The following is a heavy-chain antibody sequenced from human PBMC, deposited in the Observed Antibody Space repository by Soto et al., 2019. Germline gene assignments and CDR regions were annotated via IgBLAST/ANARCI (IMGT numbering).Heavy chain of an antibody. V-gene: IGHV4-34*01. Sequence: SETLSLTCAVYGGSFSGYYWSWIRQPPGKGLEWIGEINHSGSTNYNPSLKSRVTISVDTSKNQFSLKLSSVTAADTAVYYCARAKGYSSGWYSGNWFDPWGQGTLVT. CDR3: ARAKGYSSGWYSGNWFDP. D-gene: IGHD6-19*01. CDR1: GGSFSGYY. CDR2: INHSGST. J-gene: IGHJ5*02.